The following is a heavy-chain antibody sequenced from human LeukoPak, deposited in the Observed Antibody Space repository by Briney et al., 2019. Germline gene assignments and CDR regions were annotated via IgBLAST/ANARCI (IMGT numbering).Heavy chain of an antibody. CDR2: VSFEGSNK. Sequence: GGSLGLSCAASGFTFSRYGMHWVRQAPGKGLEWVAVVSFEGSNKYYADSVKGRFTISRDNSKNTLSLQMNSLRAEDTAVYYCAKDMGYYYGSGSYPPENDYWGQGTLVTVSS. D-gene: IGHD3-10*01. CDR3: AKDMGYYYGSGSYPPENDY. V-gene: IGHV3-30*18. J-gene: IGHJ4*02. CDR1: GFTFSRYG.